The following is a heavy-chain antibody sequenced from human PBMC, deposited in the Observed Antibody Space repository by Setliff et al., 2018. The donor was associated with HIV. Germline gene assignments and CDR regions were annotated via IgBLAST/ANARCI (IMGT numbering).Heavy chain of an antibody. D-gene: IGHD3-16*02. V-gene: IGHV1-3*01. J-gene: IGHJ4*02. Sequence: ASVKVSCKASGYILSNVAKHWVRKVPGPRLEWMGWNKAGDGNTKYSQNIQGRVSITRDTSATTAYMELSRLSSEDTAVYYCARDVAVVWGTYRYQGFGHWVQGTLVTVSS. CDR1: GYILSNVA. CDR3: ARDVAVVWGTYRYQGFGH. CDR2: NKAGDGNT.